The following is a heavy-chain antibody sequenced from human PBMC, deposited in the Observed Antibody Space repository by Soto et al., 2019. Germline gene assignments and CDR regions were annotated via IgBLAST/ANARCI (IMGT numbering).Heavy chain of an antibody. CDR2: IGGSGVTT. J-gene: IGHJ5*02. V-gene: IGHV3-23*01. CDR3: AKDRLSSPCTWFDP. CDR1: GFTFDNYA. D-gene: IGHD5-12*01. Sequence: EVQLLESGGGLVQPGGSLRLSCAASGFTFDNYAMSWVRQAPGKGLEWVSGIGGSGVTTYYAHSVKGRFTISRDNSKNTLYLQMNSLRAEDTAVYYCAKDRLSSPCTWFDPWGQGTLVTVSS.